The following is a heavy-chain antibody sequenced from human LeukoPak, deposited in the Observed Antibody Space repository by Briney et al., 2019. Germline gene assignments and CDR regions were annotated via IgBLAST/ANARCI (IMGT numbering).Heavy chain of an antibody. CDR2: IKQDGTEK. J-gene: IGHJ5*02. CDR1: GFTFSSYW. D-gene: IGHD6-19*01. Sequence: GGSLRLSCAASGFTFSSYWMSWVRQAPGKGLEWVANIKQDGTEKYYLDSVKGRITISRDNANNSLYLQMNSLRAEDTAVYYCARDVVAGYPGAFDPWGQGTLVTVFS. CDR3: ARDVVAGYPGAFDP. V-gene: IGHV3-7*01.